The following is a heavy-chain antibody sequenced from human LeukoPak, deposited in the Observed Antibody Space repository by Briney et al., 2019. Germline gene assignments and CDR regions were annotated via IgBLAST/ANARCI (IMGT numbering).Heavy chain of an antibody. CDR3: AKVPGYYYDSSGSYFDY. Sequence: GGSLRLSCAASGFTFSSHAMNWGRQAPGKGQEWVSAVSGGGVTTYYADSVKGRFTISRDNSKNTLYLQMSSLRDEDTAVYYCAKVPGYYYDSSGSYFDYWGQGTLVTVPS. D-gene: IGHD3-22*01. J-gene: IGHJ4*02. CDR2: VSGGGVTT. CDR1: GFTFSSHA. V-gene: IGHV3-23*01.